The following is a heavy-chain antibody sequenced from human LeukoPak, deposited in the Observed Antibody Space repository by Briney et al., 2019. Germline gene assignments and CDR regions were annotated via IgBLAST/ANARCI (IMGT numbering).Heavy chain of an antibody. J-gene: IGHJ4*02. V-gene: IGHV1-2*02. CDR1: GYTFTGYY. CDR2: INHNSGGT. D-gene: IGHD6-19*01. Sequence: ASVKLSCTASGYTFTGYYMHWVRQAPGQGLEWMGCINHNSGGTNYAQKFQGRVTMTRDTSITTSYMELSSLRSDDTAVYYCARGELLVDYWGQGTLVTVSS. CDR3: ARGELLVDY.